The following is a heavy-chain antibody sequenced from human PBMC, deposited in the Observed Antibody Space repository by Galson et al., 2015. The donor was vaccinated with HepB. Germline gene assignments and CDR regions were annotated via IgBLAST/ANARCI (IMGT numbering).Heavy chain of an antibody. D-gene: IGHD4-17*01. Sequence: SVKVSCKASGYTFTSYGISWVRQAPGQGLEWMGWITAYNGNTNYAQRFQGRVTMTTDTSTSTAYMELRSLRSDDTAVYYCARDHRAYDYGDYPRGWFDPWGQGTLVTVSS. V-gene: IGHV1-18*04. J-gene: IGHJ5*02. CDR2: ITAYNGNT. CDR3: ARDHRAYDYGDYPRGWFDP. CDR1: GYTFTSYG.